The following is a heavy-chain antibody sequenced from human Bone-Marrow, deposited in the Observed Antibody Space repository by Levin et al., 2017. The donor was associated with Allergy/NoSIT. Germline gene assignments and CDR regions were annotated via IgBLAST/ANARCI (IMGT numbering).Heavy chain of an antibody. Sequence: GGSLRLSCGASGFTFSSFSMHWVRQAPGKGLEWVAAVSYDGSKKFYAGSVEGRFAISRDDSKNTLYLQISSLTTEDTAIYFCARDIYADYPHYWGQGTLVTVSS. CDR2: VSYDGSKK. J-gene: IGHJ4*02. V-gene: IGHV3-30*09. CDR1: GFTFSSFS. CDR3: ARDIYADYPHY. D-gene: IGHD4-17*01.